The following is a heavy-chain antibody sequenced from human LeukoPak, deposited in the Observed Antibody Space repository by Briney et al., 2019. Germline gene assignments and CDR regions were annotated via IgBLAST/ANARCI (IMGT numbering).Heavy chain of an antibody. Sequence: SETLSPTCAVYGGSFSGYYWSWIRQPPGKGLEWIGEINHSGSTNYNPSLKSRVTISVDTSKNQFSLKLSSVTAADTAVYYCARLFTIFGVVLSKFDPWGQGTLVTVSS. J-gene: IGHJ5*02. CDR2: INHSGST. CDR3: ARLFTIFGVVLSKFDP. D-gene: IGHD3-3*01. CDR1: GGSFSGYY. V-gene: IGHV4-34*01.